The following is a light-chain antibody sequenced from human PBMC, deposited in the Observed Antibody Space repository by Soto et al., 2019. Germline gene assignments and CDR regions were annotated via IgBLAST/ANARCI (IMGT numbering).Light chain of an antibody. Sequence: IVTTQSPSTVSVSPGERAPLSCRASQSVVTNLAWYQQKPGQAPRLLIYGASTGATGLPARFSGSGSGTDFTLTISNLEPEDFAVYYCQQRNTWPPITFGQGTRLEIK. CDR1: QSVVTN. CDR3: QQRNTWPPIT. CDR2: GAS. J-gene: IGKJ5*01. V-gene: IGKV3-15*01.